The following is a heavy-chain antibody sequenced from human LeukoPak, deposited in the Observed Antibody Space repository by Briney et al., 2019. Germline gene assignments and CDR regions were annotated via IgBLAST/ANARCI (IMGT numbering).Heavy chain of an antibody. CDR2: MNPNSGNT. D-gene: IGHD6-19*01. CDR1: GYTFTSYD. V-gene: IGHV1-8*01. Sequence: ASVKVSCKASGYTFTSYDINWVRQATGQGLEWMGWMNPNSGNTGYAQKFQGRVTMTRNTSISTAYMELSSLRSEDTAVYYCARGEDIAVAGHYYYYGMDVWGQGTTVIVSS. CDR3: ARGEDIAVAGHYYYYGMDV. J-gene: IGHJ6*02.